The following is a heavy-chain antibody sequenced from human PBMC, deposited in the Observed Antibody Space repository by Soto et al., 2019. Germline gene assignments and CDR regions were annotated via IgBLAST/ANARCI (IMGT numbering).Heavy chain of an antibody. CDR3: APSYDTGFDP. Sequence: QLQLVQSAAEVKKPGASVRVSCKAYGYPFIKYGISWIRQAPEQGLEWMGWIKVDSGYTNYAQKFQGRVTMTADTPSDTAFRELRSRRLNDTAVYFCAPSYDTGFDPWGKGTLVSVSS. CDR1: GYPFIKYG. CDR2: IKVDSGYT. J-gene: IGHJ5*02. D-gene: IGHD3-9*01. V-gene: IGHV1-18*04.